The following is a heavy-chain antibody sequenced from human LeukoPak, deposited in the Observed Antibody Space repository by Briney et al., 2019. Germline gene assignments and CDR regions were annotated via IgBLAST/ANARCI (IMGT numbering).Heavy chain of an antibody. CDR2: INPNSGGT. CDR1: GYTLTGYY. CDR3: ARELYDSSGYYHDY. Sequence: ASVKVSCKASGYTLTGYYMHWVRQAPGQGLEWMGWINPNSGGTNYAQKFQGRVTMTRDTSISTAYMELSRLGSDDTAVYYCARELYDSSGYYHDYWGQGTLVTVSS. J-gene: IGHJ4*02. V-gene: IGHV1-2*02. D-gene: IGHD3-22*01.